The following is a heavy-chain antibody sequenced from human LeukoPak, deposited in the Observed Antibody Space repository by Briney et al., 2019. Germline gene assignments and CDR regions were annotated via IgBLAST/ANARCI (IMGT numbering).Heavy chain of an antibody. V-gene: IGHV1-69*01. CDR2: IIPIFGTA. CDR3: ARITMVRGVPRITDAFDI. Sequence: GSSVKVSCKASGGTFSSYAISWVRQAPGQGLEWMGGIIPIFGTANYAQKFQGRVTITADESTSTAYMELSSLRSEDTAVYYCARITMVRGVPRITDAFDIWGQGTMVTVSS. CDR1: GGTFSSYA. D-gene: IGHD3-10*01. J-gene: IGHJ3*02.